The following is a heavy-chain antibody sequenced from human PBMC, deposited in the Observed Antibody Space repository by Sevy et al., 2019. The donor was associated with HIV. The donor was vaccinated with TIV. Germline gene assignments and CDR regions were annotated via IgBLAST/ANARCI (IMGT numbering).Heavy chain of an antibody. J-gene: IGHJ6*04. CDR3: ARAVTPHRDYLRIMDV. CDR1: GFMFSNYW. D-gene: IGHD4-17*01. CDR2: IKEDGSEK. V-gene: IGHV3-7*01. Sequence: GGSLRLSCAASGFMFSNYWITWVRQAPGKGLEWVANIKEDGSEKYYVDSVKGRFSISRDNAKNSLHLQLNTLRPEDTAVYYCARAVTPHRDYLRIMDVWGKGTTVTVSS.